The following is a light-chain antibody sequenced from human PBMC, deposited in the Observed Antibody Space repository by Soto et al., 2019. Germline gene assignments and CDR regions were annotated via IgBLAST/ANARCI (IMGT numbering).Light chain of an antibody. J-gene: IGKJ4*01. Sequence: EIVLTQSPATLSLSPGERATLSLRSTHSVSSNLAWYQQKPVQAPILLIYDASNGATGIPARFSGSGSGTDFTITISSLESEDHAVDYGEQRNNWHTTFSGGTKVE. CDR3: EQRNNWHTT. V-gene: IGKV3-11*01. CDR2: DAS. CDR1: HSVSSN.